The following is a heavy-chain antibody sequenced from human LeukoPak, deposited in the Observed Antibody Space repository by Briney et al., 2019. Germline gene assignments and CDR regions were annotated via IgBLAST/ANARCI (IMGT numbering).Heavy chain of an antibody. D-gene: IGHD3/OR15-3a*01. Sequence: GGSLRLSCAASGFTFSSYWMHWVRQAPGKGLEWVSAISGSGGSTYYADSVKGRFTISRDNSKNTLYLQMNSLRAEDTAVYYCAKDWTGTKPFDLWGRGTLVTVSS. CDR3: AKDWTGTKPFDL. CDR1: GFTFSSYW. J-gene: IGHJ2*01. V-gene: IGHV3-23*01. CDR2: ISGSGGST.